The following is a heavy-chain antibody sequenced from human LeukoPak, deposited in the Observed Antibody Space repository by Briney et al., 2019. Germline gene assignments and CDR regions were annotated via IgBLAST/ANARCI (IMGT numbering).Heavy chain of an antibody. CDR2: ISAYNGNT. CDR3: ARDRGEQLWFPNFDY. V-gene: IGHV1-18*01. CDR1: GYTFTSYG. J-gene: IGHJ4*02. Sequence: ASVKVSCKASGYTFTSYGISWVRQAPGQGLEWMGWISAYNGNTNYAQKLQGRVTMTTDTSTSTAYMELRSLRSDDTAVYYCARDRGEQLWFPNFDYRGQGTLVTVSS. D-gene: IGHD5-18*01.